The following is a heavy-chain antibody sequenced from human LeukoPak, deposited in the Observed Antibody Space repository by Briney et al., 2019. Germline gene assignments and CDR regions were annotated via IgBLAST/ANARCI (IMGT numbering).Heavy chain of an antibody. CDR1: GFTFSSYA. D-gene: IGHD3-22*01. Sequence: PGRSLRLSCAASGFTFSSYAMHWVRQAPGKGLEWVAVISYDGSNKYYADSVKGRFTISRDNSKNTLYLQMNSLRAEDTAVYYCARAPVIVVVITSPSFDYWGQGTLVTVSS. CDR2: ISYDGSNK. CDR3: ARAPVIVVVITSPSFDY. J-gene: IGHJ4*02. V-gene: IGHV3-30-3*01.